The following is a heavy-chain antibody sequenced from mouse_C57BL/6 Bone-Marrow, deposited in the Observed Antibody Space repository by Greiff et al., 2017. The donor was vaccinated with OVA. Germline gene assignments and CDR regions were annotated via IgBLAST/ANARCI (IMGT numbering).Heavy chain of an antibody. D-gene: IGHD1-1*01. J-gene: IGHJ1*03. CDR2: ISYDGSN. V-gene: IGHV3-6*01. CDR1: GYSITSGYY. Sequence: EVQLQESGPGLVKPSQSLSLTCSVTGYSITSGYYWNWIRQFPGNKLEWMGYISYDGSNNYNPSLKNRISITRDTSKNQFFLKLNSVTTEDTATYYCARDTFITTVVAHWYFDVWGTGTTVTVSS. CDR3: ARDTFITTVVAHWYFDV.